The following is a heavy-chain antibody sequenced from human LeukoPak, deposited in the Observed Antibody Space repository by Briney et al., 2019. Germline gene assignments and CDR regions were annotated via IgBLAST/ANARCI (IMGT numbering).Heavy chain of an antibody. V-gene: IGHV4-59*01. D-gene: IGHD1-1*01. CDR2: IYYSGST. J-gene: IGHJ4*02. Sequence: PSVTLSLTCTVSGGSISSYFWSWVRQSPGKGLEWIGYIYYSGSTNYNPSLKSRVTISVDTSKNQFSLKLSSVTAADTAVYYCATGQTTQDYWGQGTLVTVSS. CDR1: GGSISSYF. CDR3: ATGQTTQDY.